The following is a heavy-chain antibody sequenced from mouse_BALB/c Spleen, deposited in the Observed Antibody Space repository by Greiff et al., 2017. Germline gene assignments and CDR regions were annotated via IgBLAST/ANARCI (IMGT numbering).Heavy chain of an antibody. CDR2: IYPGSGST. CDR1: GYTFTSYW. D-gene: IGHD2-1*01. Sequence: LQQPGSELVRPGASVKLSCKASGYTFTSYWMHWVKQRPGQGLEWIGNIYPGSGSTNYDEKFKSKATLTVDTSSSTAYMQLSSLTSEDSAVYYCTRGRGNYEGAMDYWGQGTSVTVSS. V-gene: IGHV1S22*01. J-gene: IGHJ4*01. CDR3: TRGRGNYEGAMDY.